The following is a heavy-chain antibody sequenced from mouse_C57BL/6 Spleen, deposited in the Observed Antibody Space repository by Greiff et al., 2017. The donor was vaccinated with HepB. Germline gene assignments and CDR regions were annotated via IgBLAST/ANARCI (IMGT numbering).Heavy chain of an antibody. Sequence: QVHVKQPGAELVRPGSSVKLSCKASGYTFTSYWMHWVKQRPIQGLEWIGNIDPSDSETHYNQKFKDKATLTVDKSSSTAYMQLSSLTSEDSAVYYCARGGSSGYRYWGQGTTLTVSS. D-gene: IGHD3-2*02. CDR1: GYTFTSYW. CDR2: IDPSDSET. J-gene: IGHJ2*01. V-gene: IGHV1-52*01. CDR3: ARGGSSGYRY.